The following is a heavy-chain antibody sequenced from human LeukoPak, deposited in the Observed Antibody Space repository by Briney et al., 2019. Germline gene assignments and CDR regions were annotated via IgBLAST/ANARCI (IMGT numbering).Heavy chain of an antibody. V-gene: IGHV1-69*10. CDR2: IIPILGTA. Sequence: ASVKVSCKASGGTFSSYAISWVRQAPGQGLEWMGGIIPILGTANYAQKFQGRVTITADKSTSTAYMELSSLRSEDTAVYYCARGSLLWFGELLRYYGMDVWGKGTTVTVSS. CDR3: ARGSLLWFGELLRYYGMDV. CDR1: GGTFSSYA. J-gene: IGHJ6*04. D-gene: IGHD3-10*01.